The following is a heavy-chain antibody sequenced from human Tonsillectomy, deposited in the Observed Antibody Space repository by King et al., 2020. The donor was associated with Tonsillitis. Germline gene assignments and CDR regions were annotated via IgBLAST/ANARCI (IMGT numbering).Heavy chain of an antibody. V-gene: IGHV3-30*18. J-gene: IGHJ4*02. CDR1: GFTFSSYG. Sequence: VQLVQSGGGVVQPGRSLRLSCAASGFTFSSYGMHWVRQAPGKGLEWGAVISYDGSNKYYADSVKGRFTISRDNSKNTLYLQMNSLRAEDTAVYYCAKGSRNYYDFWSGYPDYWGQGTLVTVSS. D-gene: IGHD3-3*01. CDR3: AKGSRNYYDFWSGYPDY. CDR2: ISYDGSNK.